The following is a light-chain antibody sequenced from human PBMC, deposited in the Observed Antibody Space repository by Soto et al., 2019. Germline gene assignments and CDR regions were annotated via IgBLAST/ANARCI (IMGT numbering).Light chain of an antibody. J-gene: IGKJ1*01. CDR1: QGVISNY. Sequence: IVLTQSPGPLSLSPGQRAMLSCSASQGVISNYLTWYQLKPAQAPRLLIYAASSRATGVADSFIGSGSGTDFTRPISKLEPEDFAVYYCQSYGSPWTFGQGTKVEVK. V-gene: IGKV3-20*01. CDR3: QSYGSPWT. CDR2: AAS.